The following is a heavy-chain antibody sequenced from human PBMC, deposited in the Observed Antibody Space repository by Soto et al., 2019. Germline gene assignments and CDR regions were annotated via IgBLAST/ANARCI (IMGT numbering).Heavy chain of an antibody. Sequence: GGSLRLSCAASGFTFSSYGMHWVRQAPGKGLEWVAVISYDGSNKYYADSVKGRFTISRDNSKNTLYLQMNSLRAEDTAVYYCAKDSVRGGFWSGYRYYFDYWGQGTLVTVSS. CDR3: AKDSVRGGFWSGYRYYFDY. V-gene: IGHV3-30*18. J-gene: IGHJ4*02. D-gene: IGHD3-3*01. CDR2: ISYDGSNK. CDR1: GFTFSSYG.